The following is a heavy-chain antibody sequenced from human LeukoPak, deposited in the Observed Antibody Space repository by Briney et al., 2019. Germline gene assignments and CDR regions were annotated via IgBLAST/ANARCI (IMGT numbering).Heavy chain of an antibody. D-gene: IGHD4-11*01. CDR2: IYYSGST. J-gene: IGHJ5*02. CDR3: ARVPDYSNKNWFDP. CDR1: GGSFSGYY. V-gene: IGHV4-31*11. Sequence: TSETLSLTCAVYGGSFSGYYWSWIRQHPGKGLEWIGYIYYSGSTYYNPSLKSRVTISVDTSKNQFSLKLSSVTAADTAVYYCARVPDYSNKNWFDPWGQGTLVTVSS.